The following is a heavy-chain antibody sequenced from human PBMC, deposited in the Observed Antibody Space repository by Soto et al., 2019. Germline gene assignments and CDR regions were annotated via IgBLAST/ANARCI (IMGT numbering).Heavy chain of an antibody. CDR3: ARLYGLDAFDI. D-gene: IGHD3-16*02. Sequence: SETLSLTCTVSGGSISGYYGSWIRQPPGKGLEWIGYIYYSGSTNYNPSLKSRVTISVDTSKNQFSLKLSSVTAADTAVYYCARLYGLDAFDIWGQGTMVTVSS. CDR2: IYYSGST. V-gene: IGHV4-59*08. J-gene: IGHJ3*02. CDR1: GGSISGYY.